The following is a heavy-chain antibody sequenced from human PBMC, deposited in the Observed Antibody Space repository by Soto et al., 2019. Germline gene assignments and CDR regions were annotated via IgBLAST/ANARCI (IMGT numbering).Heavy chain of an antibody. CDR3: ARGRRSEWLRLIDY. CDR2: INPNSGGT. J-gene: IGHJ4*02. CDR1: GYTFTGYY. V-gene: IGHV1-2*02. Sequence: ASVKVSCKASGYTFTGYYMHWVRQAPGQVLEWMGWINPNSGGTNYAQKFQGRVTMTRDTSISTAYMELSRLRSDDTAVYYCARGRRSEWLRLIDYWGQGTLVTVSS. D-gene: IGHD5-12*01.